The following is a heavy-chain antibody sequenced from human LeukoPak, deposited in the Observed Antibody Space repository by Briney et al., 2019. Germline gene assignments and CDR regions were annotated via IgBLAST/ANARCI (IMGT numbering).Heavy chain of an antibody. Sequence: PGGSLRLSCAASGFTFSSYEMNWVRQAPGKGLEWVSYISSSGSTIYYADSVKGRFTISRDNAKNSLYLQMNSLRAEDTAVYYCATLDLWFGHDYWGQGTLVTVSS. CDR1: GFTFSSYE. J-gene: IGHJ4*02. CDR3: ATLDLWFGHDY. V-gene: IGHV3-48*03. D-gene: IGHD3-10*01. CDR2: ISSSGSTI.